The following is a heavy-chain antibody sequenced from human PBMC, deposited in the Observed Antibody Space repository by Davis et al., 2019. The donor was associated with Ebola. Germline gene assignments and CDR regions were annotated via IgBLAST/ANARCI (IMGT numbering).Heavy chain of an antibody. J-gene: IGHJ5*02. Sequence: SETLSLTCTVSGGSISRYYWSWIRQPPGKGLEWIGYIYYSGSTNYNPSLKSRVTISVDTSKNQFSLKLSSVTAADTAVYYCARNPYDFWSGYYRGDNWFDPWGQGTLVTVSS. CDR2: IYYSGST. V-gene: IGHV4-59*01. D-gene: IGHD3-3*01. CDR3: ARNPYDFWSGYYRGDNWFDP. CDR1: GGSISRYY.